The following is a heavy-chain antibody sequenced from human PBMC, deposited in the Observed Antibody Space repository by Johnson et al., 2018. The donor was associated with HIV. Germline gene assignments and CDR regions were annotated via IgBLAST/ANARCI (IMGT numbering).Heavy chain of an antibody. CDR3: AKGGPIPSSGSYYPSSVAFDI. Sequence: VQLVESGGGFVQPGRSLRLSCAPSGFTIDDDAIHWVRQAPGKGLEWVSGISWNSDTIGYADSVKGRFAISRDNAKNSLYLQMNSLRAEDTALYYCAKGGPIPSSGSYYPSSVAFDIWGQGTMVTVSS. CDR2: ISWNSDTI. V-gene: IGHV3-9*01. D-gene: IGHD1-26*01. J-gene: IGHJ3*02. CDR1: GFTIDDDA.